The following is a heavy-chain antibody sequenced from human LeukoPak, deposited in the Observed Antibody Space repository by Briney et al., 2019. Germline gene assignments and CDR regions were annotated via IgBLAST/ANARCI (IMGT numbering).Heavy chain of an antibody. D-gene: IGHD3-22*01. CDR3: ARNLDYYDSSGYYAWVY. J-gene: IGHJ4*02. V-gene: IGHV4-59*01. Sequence: SETLSLTCTVSGGSISSYYWSWIRQPPGKGLEWIGYIYYSGSTNYNPSLKSRVTISVDTSKNQFTLKLSSVTAADTAVYYCARNLDYYDSSGYYAWVYWGQGTLVTVSS. CDR2: IYYSGST. CDR1: GGSISSYY.